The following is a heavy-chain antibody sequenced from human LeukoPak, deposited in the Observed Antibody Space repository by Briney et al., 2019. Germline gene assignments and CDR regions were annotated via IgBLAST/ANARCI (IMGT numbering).Heavy chain of an antibody. CDR3: ARGRSRLQYYFDY. J-gene: IGHJ4*02. CDR1: GGSISSGSYY. D-gene: IGHD4-11*01. CDR2: IYTSGST. V-gene: IGHV4-61*02. Sequence: SETLSLTCTVSGGSISSGSYYWSWIRQPAGKGLEWIGRIYTSGSTNYNPSLKSRVTISVGTSKNQFSLKLSSVTAADTAVYYCARGRSRLQYYFDYWGQGTLVTVSS.